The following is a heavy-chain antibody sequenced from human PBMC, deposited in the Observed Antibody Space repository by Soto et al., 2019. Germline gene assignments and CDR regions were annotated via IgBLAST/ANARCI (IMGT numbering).Heavy chain of an antibody. CDR3: ARMATFGSLNWFDP. CDR2: MNPGSGDT. CDR1: GYSFTNKD. J-gene: IGHJ5*02. D-gene: IGHD3-16*01. Sequence: ASVQVSCRASGYSFTNKDGICVRQATGPGLEWMGWMNPGSGDTGYAQKFQGRVTMTRDISIATAYLELSSLRSDDTAIYYCARMATFGSLNWFDPWGQGSLVTLSS. V-gene: IGHV1-8*01.